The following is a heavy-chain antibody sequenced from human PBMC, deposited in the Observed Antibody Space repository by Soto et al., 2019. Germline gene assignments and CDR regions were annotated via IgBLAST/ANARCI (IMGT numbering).Heavy chain of an antibody. V-gene: IGHV4-61*01. Sequence: QVQLQESGPGLVQPSETLALTCSVSDDSVTSSPYNWSWIRQPPEKGLEWTGYVSYNGRANYTPSLQGRLTISLDTSPNQVSLRLTSVTAGDTAVYYCARVDRPRSGYYTFYYYGLHGWGRGTTVTVSS. CDR1: DDSVTSSPYN. CDR2: VSYNGRA. J-gene: IGHJ6*02. CDR3: ARVDRPRSGYYTFYYYGLHG. D-gene: IGHD3-22*01.